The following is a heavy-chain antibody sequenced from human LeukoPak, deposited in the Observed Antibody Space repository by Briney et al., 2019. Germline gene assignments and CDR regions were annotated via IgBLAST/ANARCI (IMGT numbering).Heavy chain of an antibody. Sequence: SETLSLTCAVYGGSFSGYYWSWIRQPPGKGLEWIGEINHSGSTNYNPSLKSRVTISVDTSKNPFSLKLSSVTAADTAVYYCARAAPSHCSGGSCYSHGMDVWGKGTTVTVSS. CDR3: ARAAPSHCSGGSCYSHGMDV. CDR1: GGSFSGYY. V-gene: IGHV4-34*01. D-gene: IGHD2-15*01. J-gene: IGHJ6*04. CDR2: INHSGST.